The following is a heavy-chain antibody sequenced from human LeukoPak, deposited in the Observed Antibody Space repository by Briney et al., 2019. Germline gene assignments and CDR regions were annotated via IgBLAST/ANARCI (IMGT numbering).Heavy chain of an antibody. J-gene: IGHJ4*02. V-gene: IGHV3-74*01. CDR2: INGDGRNI. D-gene: IGHD3-10*01. CDR3: AKDQGRYYGSGSYFDY. CDR1: GFTFSSYW. Sequence: GGSLRLSCVASGFTFSSYWMHWVRQDPRKGLVWVSRINGDGRNINYADSVRGRFTISRDNSKNTLYLQMNSLRAEDTAVYYCAKDQGRYYGSGSYFDYWGQGTLVTVSS.